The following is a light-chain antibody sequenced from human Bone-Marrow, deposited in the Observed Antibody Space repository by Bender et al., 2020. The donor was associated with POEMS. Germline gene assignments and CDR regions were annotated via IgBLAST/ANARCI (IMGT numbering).Light chain of an antibody. CDR3: CSYAGSDIPYV. CDR1: RSDVGSYNY. CDR2: DVS. V-gene: IGLV2-11*01. J-gene: IGLJ1*01. Sequence: QSALTQPRSVSGSPGQSVTISCTGTRSDVGSYNYVSWYQHHPGKAPKIIIYDVSRRPSGVPDRFSGSKSGNSASLTVSGLQAEDEADYFCCSYAGSDIPYVFGIGTRVTVL.